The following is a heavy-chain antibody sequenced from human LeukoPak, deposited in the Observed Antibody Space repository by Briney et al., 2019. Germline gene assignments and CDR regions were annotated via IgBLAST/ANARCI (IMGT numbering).Heavy chain of an antibody. CDR3: AKEPGYSGYGDDY. V-gene: IGHV3-9*01. CDR2: IDWNSGRI. CDR1: GFTIHDHA. D-gene: IGHD5-12*01. Sequence: PGGSLRLSCVGSGFTIHDHAMHWVRQAPGKGLEWVSGIDWNSGRIGYADSVKGRFTISRDNAKNSLYLQMNSLRAEDTALYYCAKEPGYSGYGDDYWGQGTLVTVSS. J-gene: IGHJ4*02.